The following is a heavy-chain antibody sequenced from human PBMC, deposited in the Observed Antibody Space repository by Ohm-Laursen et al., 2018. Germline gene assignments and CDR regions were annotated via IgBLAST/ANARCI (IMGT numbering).Heavy chain of an antibody. CDR1: GFTFSSYE. J-gene: IGHJ6*02. D-gene: IGHD6-19*01. CDR2: ISSSGSTI. V-gene: IGHV3-48*03. Sequence: SLRLSCSASGFTFSSYEMNWVRQPPGKGLEWVSYISSSGSTIYHADSVKGRFTISRDNAKNSLYLQLNSLRAEDTAVYYCARVQRAVAAPDYYYYGMGVWGQGTMVTVSS. CDR3: ARVQRAVAAPDYYYYGMGV.